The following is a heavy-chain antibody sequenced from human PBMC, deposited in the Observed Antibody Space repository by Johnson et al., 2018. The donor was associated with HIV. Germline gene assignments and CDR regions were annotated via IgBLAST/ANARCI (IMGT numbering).Heavy chain of an antibody. J-gene: IGHJ3*02. CDR1: GFTFSSYA. V-gene: IGHV3-7*01. Sequence: VQLVESGGGLVQPGGSLRLSCAASGFTFSSYAIHWVRQAPGKGLQWVANIKHDGSEKYYVDSVKGRFTISSDNAKNSLYLQMNSLRAGDTAVYYCARGAMGNAFDIWGQGTMVTVSS. D-gene: IGHD5-18*01. CDR2: IKHDGSEK. CDR3: ARGAMGNAFDI.